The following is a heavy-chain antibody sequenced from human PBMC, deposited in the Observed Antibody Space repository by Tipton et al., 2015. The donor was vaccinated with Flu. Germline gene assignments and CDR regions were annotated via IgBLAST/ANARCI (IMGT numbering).Heavy chain of an antibody. CDR1: GFAFSSYE. D-gene: IGHD7-27*01. CDR3: ATLTGDDY. V-gene: IGHV3-48*03. CDR2: ITSSGTTK. J-gene: IGHJ4*02. Sequence: SLRLSCVASGFAFSSYEMNWVRQAPGKGLEWVSHITSSGTTKYYADSVKGRFTISRDNAKNSLYLQMNSLRAEDTAVYYCATLTGDDYWGQGDLVTVSS.